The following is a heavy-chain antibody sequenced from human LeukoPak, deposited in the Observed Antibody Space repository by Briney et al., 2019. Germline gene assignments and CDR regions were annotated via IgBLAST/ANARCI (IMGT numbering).Heavy chain of an antibody. CDR3: AGVLLWFGGSQNWFDP. V-gene: IGHV4-34*01. CDR1: GGSFSGYY. CDR2: INHSGST. J-gene: IGHJ5*02. Sequence: SSETLSLTCAVYGGSFSGYYWSWIRQPPGKGLEWIGEINHSGSTNYNPSLKSRATISVDTSKNQFSLKLSSVTAADTAVYYCAGVLLWFGGSQNWFDPWGQGTLVTVSS. D-gene: IGHD3-10*01.